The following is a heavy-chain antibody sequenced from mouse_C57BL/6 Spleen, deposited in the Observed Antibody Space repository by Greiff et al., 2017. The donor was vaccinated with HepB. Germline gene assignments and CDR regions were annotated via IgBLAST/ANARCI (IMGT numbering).Heavy chain of an antibody. Sequence: VHVKQSGAELVKPGASVKLSCTASGFNIKDYYMHWVKQRTEQGLEWIGRIDPEDGETKYAPKFQGKSTITADTSSNTAYLQLSSLTSEDTAVYYCAKGYSNYVYAMDYWGQGTSVTVSS. CDR1: GFNIKDYY. D-gene: IGHD2-5*01. CDR2: IDPEDGET. J-gene: IGHJ4*01. V-gene: IGHV14-2*01. CDR3: AKGYSNYVYAMDY.